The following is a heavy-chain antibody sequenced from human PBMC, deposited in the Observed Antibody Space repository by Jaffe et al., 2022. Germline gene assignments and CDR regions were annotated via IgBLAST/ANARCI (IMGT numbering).Heavy chain of an antibody. V-gene: IGHV3-9*01. D-gene: IGHD2-15*01. Sequence: EVQLVESGGGLVQPGRSLRLSCAASGFTFDDYAMHWVRQAPGKGLEWVSGISWNSGSIGYADSVKGRFTISRDNAKNSLYLQMNSLRAEDTALYYCAKDMSRAVVAAPELVAWGHNAFDIWGQGTMVTVSS. CDR2: ISWNSGSI. J-gene: IGHJ3*02. CDR3: AKDMSRAVVAAPELVAWGHNAFDI. CDR1: GFTFDDYA.